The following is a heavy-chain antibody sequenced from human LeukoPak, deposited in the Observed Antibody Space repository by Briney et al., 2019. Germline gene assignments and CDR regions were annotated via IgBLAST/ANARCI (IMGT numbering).Heavy chain of an antibody. D-gene: IGHD3-16*01. V-gene: IGHV1-24*01. CDR3: ATPGEATEDAFDI. CDR2: FEPEDGET. CDR1: RYTLTELS. Sequence: ASVKVSCKVSRYTLTELSMHWVRQAPGKGLEWMGGFEPEDGETIYAQKFQGRVTMTEDTSTDTAYMELSSLRSEDTAVYYCATPGEATEDAFDIWGQGTMVTVSS. J-gene: IGHJ3*02.